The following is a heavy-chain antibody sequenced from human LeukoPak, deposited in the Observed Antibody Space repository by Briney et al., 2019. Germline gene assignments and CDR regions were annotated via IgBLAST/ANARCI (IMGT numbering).Heavy chain of an antibody. CDR2: IIPIFGTA. D-gene: IGHD4-11*01. Sequence: SVKVSCKASGGTFSSYAISWVRQAPGQGLEWMGGIIPIFGTANYAQKFQGRVTITADESTSTAYMELSSLRSEDTAVYYCARDPPYSNYGGGWFDPWGQGTLVTVSS. J-gene: IGHJ5*02. V-gene: IGHV1-69*01. CDR1: GGTFSSYA. CDR3: ARDPPYSNYGGGWFDP.